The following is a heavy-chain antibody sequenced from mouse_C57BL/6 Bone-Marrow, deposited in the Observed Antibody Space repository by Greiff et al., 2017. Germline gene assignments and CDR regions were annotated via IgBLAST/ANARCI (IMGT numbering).Heavy chain of an antibody. Sequence: EVQLQQSGAELVRPGASVKLSCTASGFNIKDDYMHWVKQRPEQGLEWIGWIDPENGDTEYASKFQGKATITADTASNTAYRQLSSLTSADTAAYYISDDYAWFADWGQGTLVTVSA. CDR3: SDDYAWFAD. D-gene: IGHD2-4*01. CDR2: IDPENGDT. J-gene: IGHJ3*01. V-gene: IGHV14-4*01. CDR1: GFNIKDDY.